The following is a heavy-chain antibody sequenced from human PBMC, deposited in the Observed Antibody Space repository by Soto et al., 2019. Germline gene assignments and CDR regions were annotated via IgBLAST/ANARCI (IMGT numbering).Heavy chain of an antibody. CDR2: ISGGGDTT. CDR1: GFTFNNYA. CDR3: AKGRGGSGSLTPRVDF. J-gene: IGHJ4*02. D-gene: IGHD3-10*01. V-gene: IGHV3-23*01. Sequence: EVQLLESWGGLVQPGGSLRLSCAASGFTFNNYAMTWVRQAPGKGLEWVSAISGGGDTTSYADSVKGRFTVSRDGSKNTLYLHRSSLRAEDTALYYCAKGRGGSGSLTPRVDFWGQGTLVTVSS.